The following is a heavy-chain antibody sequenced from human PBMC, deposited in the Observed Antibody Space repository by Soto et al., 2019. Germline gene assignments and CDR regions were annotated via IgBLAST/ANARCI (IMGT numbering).Heavy chain of an antibody. J-gene: IGHJ4*02. D-gene: IGHD2-15*01. Sequence: PGGSLRLSCAASGFTFSRHAMIWVRQAPGKGLEWVATIRTTGETTYYADSVKGRFTISRDNSKNTLYLQMNSLRAEDTAVYYCARDIFPRVVVAATCGADYWGQGTLVTVSS. V-gene: IGHV3-23*01. CDR3: ARDIFPRVVVAATCGADY. CDR2: IRTTGETT. CDR1: GFTFSRHA.